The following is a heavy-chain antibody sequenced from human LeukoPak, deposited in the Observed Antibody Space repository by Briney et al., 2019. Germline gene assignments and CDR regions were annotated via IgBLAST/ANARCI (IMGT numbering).Heavy chain of an antibody. CDR2: ISSSSTTK. Sequence: PGGSLRLSCAASGFTFSTYSMNWVRQAPGRGLEWLSYISSSSTTKYYADSVKGRFTISRDNAKNSLYLQMNSLRAEDTAVYYCAREGGSAWFGELSPFDYWGQGTLVTVSS. V-gene: IGHV3-48*04. CDR3: AREGGSAWFGELSPFDY. D-gene: IGHD3-10*01. J-gene: IGHJ4*02. CDR1: GFTFSTYS.